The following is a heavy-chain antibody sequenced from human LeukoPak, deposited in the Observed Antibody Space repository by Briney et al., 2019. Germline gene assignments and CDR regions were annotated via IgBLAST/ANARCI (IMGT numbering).Heavy chain of an antibody. CDR2: IYYSGST. Sequence: PSETLSLTCTVSGGSISSSNYYWGWIRQPPGKGLEWIGSIYYSGSTFYNPSLKSRVTIFVDTSKNQLSLKLSSVTAADTAVYYCARRRQCHDYWGQGTLVTVSS. J-gene: IGHJ4*02. D-gene: IGHD5/OR15-5a*01. CDR1: GGSISSSNYY. CDR3: ARRRQCHDY. V-gene: IGHV4-39*01.